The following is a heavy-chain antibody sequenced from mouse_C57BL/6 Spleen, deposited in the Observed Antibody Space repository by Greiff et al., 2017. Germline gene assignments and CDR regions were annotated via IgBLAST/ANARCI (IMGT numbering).Heavy chain of an antibody. CDR1: GYTFTSYW. D-gene: IGHD1-1*02. CDR3: ARSAVGYFDD. Sequence: QVQLQQPEAELVRPGTSVKLSCKASGYTFTSYWMHWVKQRPGQGLEWIGVIDPSDSYTNYNQKFKGKATLTVDTSSSTAYMQLSSLTSEDSAVYYCARSAVGYFDDWGHGTTLTVAS. CDR2: IDPSDSYT. V-gene: IGHV1-59*01. J-gene: IGHJ2*01.